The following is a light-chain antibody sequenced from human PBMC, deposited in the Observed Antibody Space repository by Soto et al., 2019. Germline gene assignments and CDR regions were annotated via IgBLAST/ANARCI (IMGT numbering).Light chain of an antibody. CDR3: QKYNNWPLT. J-gene: IGKJ4*01. CDR1: QSVDND. CDR2: DAS. Sequence: EIVMTQSPATLSVSPGDRATLSCRASQSVDNDLAWYQQKPGQPPRLLIYDASTRATGIPARFSGSQSGTEFTLTISSLLSEDFAVYFCQKYNNWPLTFGGGTKVET. V-gene: IGKV3D-15*01.